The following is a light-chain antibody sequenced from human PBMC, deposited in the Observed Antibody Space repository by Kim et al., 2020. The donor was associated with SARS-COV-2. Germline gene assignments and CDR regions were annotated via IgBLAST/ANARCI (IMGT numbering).Light chain of an antibody. Sequence: SYELTQPSSVSVSPGQTARITCSGAVLAKKYARWFQQKPGQAPILVIYKDTERPSGIPERFSGSSSGTTVTLTISGAQVEDEADYYCYSGADNNRVFGGGTKLTVL. CDR3: YSGADNNRV. J-gene: IGLJ3*02. CDR2: KDT. CDR1: VLAKKY. V-gene: IGLV3-27*01.